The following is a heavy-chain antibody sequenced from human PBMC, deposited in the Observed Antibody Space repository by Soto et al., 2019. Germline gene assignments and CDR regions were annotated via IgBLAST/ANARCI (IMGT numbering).Heavy chain of an antibody. CDR2: IYYSGST. Sequence: SETLSLTCTVSGGSISSGGYYWSWIRQHPGKGLEWIGYIYYSGSTYYNPSLKSRVTISVDTSKNQFSLKLSSVTAADTAVYYCAGTTYFYILTGYPEWWFDSWGKGTLVPVSS. D-gene: IGHD3-9*01. J-gene: IGHJ5*01. V-gene: IGHV4-31*03. CDR1: GGSISSGGYY. CDR3: AGTTYFYILTGYPEWWFDS.